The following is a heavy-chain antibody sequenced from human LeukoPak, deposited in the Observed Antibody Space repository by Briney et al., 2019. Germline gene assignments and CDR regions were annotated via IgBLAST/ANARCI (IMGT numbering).Heavy chain of an antibody. Sequence: PSETLSLTCTVSGGSISSYYWSWVRQPPGKGLQWIGYINYSGNSDYNPSLQSRVTMSVDTSKNQFSLKLNSVTAADTAVYYCARGGYSSSSRGTYYYYYMDVWGKGTTVTVSS. CDR1: GGSISSYY. CDR3: ARGGYSSSSRGTYYYYYMDV. J-gene: IGHJ6*03. V-gene: IGHV4-59*12. D-gene: IGHD6-13*01. CDR2: INYSGNS.